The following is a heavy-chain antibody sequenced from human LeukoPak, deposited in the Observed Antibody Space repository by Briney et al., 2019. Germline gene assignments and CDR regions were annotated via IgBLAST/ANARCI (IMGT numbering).Heavy chain of an antibody. CDR2: ISSNGGST. Sequence: PGGSLRLSCAASGFTFISYAMHWVRQAPGKGLQYVSAISSNGGSTYYANSVEGRFTISRDNSKNTLYLQMGSLRAEDMAVYYCARVGTSGYYHSYFDYWGQGTLVTVSS. CDR3: ARVGTSGYYHSYFDY. J-gene: IGHJ4*02. D-gene: IGHD3-22*01. V-gene: IGHV3-64*01. CDR1: GFTFISYA.